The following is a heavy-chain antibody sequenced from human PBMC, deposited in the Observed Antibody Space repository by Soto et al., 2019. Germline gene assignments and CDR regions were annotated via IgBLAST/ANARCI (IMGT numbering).Heavy chain of an antibody. V-gene: IGHV3-23*01. Sequence: EVQLLESGGGLVQPGGSLRLSCAASGFSFTTYAMGWVRQAPGKGLEWVSAVSGSGSTTYYADSVKGRFIISRNNAKTTAYLYINSLRAEYTAVYYCARDPRYYDSGGYYDYWGQGTLVTVSS. CDR3: ARDPRYYDSGGYYDY. CDR2: VSGSGSTT. J-gene: IGHJ4*02. CDR1: GFSFTTYA. D-gene: IGHD3-22*01.